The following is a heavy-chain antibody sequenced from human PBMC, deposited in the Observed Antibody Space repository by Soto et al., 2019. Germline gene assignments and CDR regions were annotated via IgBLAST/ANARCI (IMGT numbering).Heavy chain of an antibody. D-gene: IGHD6-13*01. Sequence: SVTLSLTCPVAGGYLGSYFLSWIRTPPGKGLEWIGYIYYSGSTNYNTSLKSRVTISVDTSKNQFSLKLSSVTAADTAVYYCARHRASSSWTWFDPWGQGTLVTVSS. CDR1: GGYLGSYF. CDR2: IYYSGST. J-gene: IGHJ5*02. CDR3: ARHRASSSWTWFDP. V-gene: IGHV4-59*08.